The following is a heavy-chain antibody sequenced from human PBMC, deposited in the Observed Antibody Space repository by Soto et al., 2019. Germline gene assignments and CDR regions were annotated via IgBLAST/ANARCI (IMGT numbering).Heavy chain of an antibody. J-gene: IGHJ6*02. CDR3: ARMLYYAMEV. V-gene: IGHV2-26*01. Sequence: HVTLKESGPVLVKPTETLTLTCTVSGFSLNHPRMGVSWIRQPPVKALEWLAHISSSDEKSYSTSLSSRLTISKDNSESQVVLTMTIMDPVDTATYYCARMLYYAMEVWGQGTTVAVSS. CDR2: ISSSDEK. CDR1: GFSLNHPRMG.